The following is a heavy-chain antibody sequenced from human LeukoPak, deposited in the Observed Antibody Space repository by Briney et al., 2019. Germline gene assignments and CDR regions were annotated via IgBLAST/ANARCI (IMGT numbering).Heavy chain of an antibody. D-gene: IGHD3-10*01. V-gene: IGHV4-61*02. CDR1: GGSISSGSYY. CDR3: TRQTPITMVRGVISYYYYYMDV. Sequence: PSETLSLTCTVSGGSISSGSYYWSWIRQPAGKGLEWIGRIYTSGSTNYNPSLKSRVTISVDTSKNQFSLKLSSVTAADTAVYYCTRQTPITMVRGVISYYYYYMDVWGKGTTVTISS. J-gene: IGHJ6*03. CDR2: IYTSGST.